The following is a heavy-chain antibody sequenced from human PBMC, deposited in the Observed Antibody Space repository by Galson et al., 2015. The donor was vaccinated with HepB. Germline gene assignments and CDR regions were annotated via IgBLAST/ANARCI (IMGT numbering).Heavy chain of an antibody. CDR2: IDSDGIST. Sequence: SLRLSCAASGFTFSSYWMHWVRQAPGEGLVWVSRIDSDGISTNYADSVKGRFTISRDNAKNSLYLQMNSLRAEDTAVYYCVSSWFTFDYWGQGALVTVSS. D-gene: IGHD6-13*01. J-gene: IGHJ4*02. CDR1: GFTFSSYW. CDR3: VSSWFTFDY. V-gene: IGHV3-74*01.